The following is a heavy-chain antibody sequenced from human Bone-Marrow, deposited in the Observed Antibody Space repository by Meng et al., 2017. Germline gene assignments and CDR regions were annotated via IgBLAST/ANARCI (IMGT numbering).Heavy chain of an antibody. Sequence: GESLKISCAASGFTFSSYAMHWVRQAPGKGLEWVAVISYDGSNKYYADSVKGRFTISRDNSKNTLYLQMNSLRAEGTAVYYCARDRKGNYFDYWGQGTLVTVSS. CDR3: ARDRKGNYFDY. CDR1: GFTFSSYA. D-gene: IGHD3-10*01. V-gene: IGHV3-30*01. CDR2: ISYDGSNK. J-gene: IGHJ4*02.